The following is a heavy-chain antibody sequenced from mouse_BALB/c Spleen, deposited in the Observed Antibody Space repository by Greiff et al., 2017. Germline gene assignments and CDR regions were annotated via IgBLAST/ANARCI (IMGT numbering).Heavy chain of an antibody. CDR3: ARRGISTDYYAMDY. D-gene: IGHD1-2*01. V-gene: IGHV5-12-1*01. Sequence: EVQVVESGGGLVKPGGSLKLSCAASGFAFSSYDMSWVRQTPEKRLEWVAYISSGGGSTYYPDTVKGRFTISRDNAKNTLYLQMSSLKSEDTAMYYCARRGISTDYYAMDYWGQGTSVTVSS. J-gene: IGHJ4*01. CDR2: ISSGGGST. CDR1: GFAFSSYD.